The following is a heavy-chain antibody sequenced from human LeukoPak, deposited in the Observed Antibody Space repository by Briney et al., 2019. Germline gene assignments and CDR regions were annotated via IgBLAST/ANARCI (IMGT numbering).Heavy chain of an antibody. CDR2: IHYTGST. CDR1: GGSISSGNYY. J-gene: IGHJ4*02. D-gene: IGHD3-22*01. Sequence: SETLSLTCTVSGGSISSGNYYWNWIRQHPGKGLEWIGNIHYTGSTYYNPSLKSRVTISVDTSQNQFSLKLSSVTAADTAVYYCARRRYYDSSGYNPTYYFDYWGQGILVTVSS. V-gene: IGHV4-31*03. CDR3: ARRRYYDSSGYNPTYYFDY.